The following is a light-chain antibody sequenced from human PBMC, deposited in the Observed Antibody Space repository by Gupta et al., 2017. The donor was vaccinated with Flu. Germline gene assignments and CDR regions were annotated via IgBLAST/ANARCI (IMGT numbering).Light chain of an antibody. CDR3: MQTRQTPRT. J-gene: IGKJ1*01. CDR2: LGS. CDR1: QSLLQSNGYNY. Sequence: DIVMTQSPLSLPVTPGEPASISCRSSQSLLQSNGYNYLDWYLQKPGQSPQLLLYLGSNRASGVPDRFSGSGSDTDFILRISRVEAEDVGVYYCMQTRQTPRTFGQGTKVEI. V-gene: IGKV2-28*01.